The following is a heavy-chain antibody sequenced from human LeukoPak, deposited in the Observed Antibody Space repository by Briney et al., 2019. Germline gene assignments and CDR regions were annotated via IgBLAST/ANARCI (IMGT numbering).Heavy chain of an antibody. CDR2: IYYSGST. CDR3: ARGPSNWNDIVDY. J-gene: IGHJ4*02. V-gene: IGHV4-59*01. CDR1: GGSISSYY. D-gene: IGHD1-20*01. Sequence: PSETLSLTCTVSGGSISSYYWSWIRQPPGKGLEWIGYIYYSGSTNYNPSLKSRVTISVDTSKNQFSLQLSSVTAADTAVYYCARGPSNWNDIVDYWGQGTLVTVSS.